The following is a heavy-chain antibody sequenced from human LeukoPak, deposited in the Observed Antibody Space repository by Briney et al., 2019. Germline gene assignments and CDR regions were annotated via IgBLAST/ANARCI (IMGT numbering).Heavy chain of an antibody. V-gene: IGHV3-66*04. CDR1: GFTLSNAW. Sequence: GGSLRLSCAASGFTLSNAWMSWVRQAPGKWLEWVTLIYSGGTTYYADSVKGRFTISRDNSKNTLYLQVNSLRAEDTAMYYCARRGYGDYAPFDYWGQGTLVTVSP. CDR3: ARRGYGDYAPFDY. CDR2: IYSGGTT. J-gene: IGHJ4*02. D-gene: IGHD4-17*01.